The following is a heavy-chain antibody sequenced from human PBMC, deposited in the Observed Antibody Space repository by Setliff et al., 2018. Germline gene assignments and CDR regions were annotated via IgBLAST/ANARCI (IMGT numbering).Heavy chain of an antibody. CDR1: GFIFSAYE. CDR2: ISSSGDTV. Sequence: PGGSLRLSCAASGFIFSAYEMNWVRQAPGKGLEWVSYISSSGDTVYYADSVKGRFTISRDNAKNSLYLQMNSLRAEDTAVYYCARDVDYSRPEYYYGMDVWGQGTTVTVSS. CDR3: ARDVDYSRPEYYYGMDV. V-gene: IGHV3-48*03. D-gene: IGHD4-4*01. J-gene: IGHJ6*02.